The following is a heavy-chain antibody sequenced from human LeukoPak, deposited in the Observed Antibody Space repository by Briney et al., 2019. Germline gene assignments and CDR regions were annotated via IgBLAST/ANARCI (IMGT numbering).Heavy chain of an antibody. CDR1: GYTLTELS. Sequence: ASVKVSCKVSGYTLTELSMHWVRQAPGKGLEWMGGFDPEDSETIYAQKFQGRVTMTEDTSTDTAYMELSSLRSEDTAVYYCATLGYCSGGSCYDFDYWGQGTLVTVSS. V-gene: IGHV1-24*01. J-gene: IGHJ4*02. CDR3: ATLGYCSGGSCYDFDY. CDR2: FDPEDSET. D-gene: IGHD2-15*01.